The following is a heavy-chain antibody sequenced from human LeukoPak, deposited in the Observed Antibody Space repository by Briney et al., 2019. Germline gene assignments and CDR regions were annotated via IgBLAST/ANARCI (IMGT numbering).Heavy chain of an antibody. Sequence: SETLSLTCTVSGGSISSYYWSWIRQPPGKGLEWIGYIYYSGSTNYNPSLKSRVTISVDTSKNQFSLKLSSVTAADTAVYYCARYYCSGGSCYSKYDAFDIWGQGTMVTVSS. CDR1: GGSISSYY. D-gene: IGHD2-15*01. J-gene: IGHJ3*02. CDR2: IYYSGST. CDR3: ARYYCSGGSCYSKYDAFDI. V-gene: IGHV4-59*08.